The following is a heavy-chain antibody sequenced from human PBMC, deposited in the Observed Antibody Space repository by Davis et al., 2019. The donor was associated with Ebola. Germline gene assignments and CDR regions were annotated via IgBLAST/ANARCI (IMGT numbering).Heavy chain of an antibody. Sequence: GGSLRLSCAASGFTVSSNYMSWVRQAPGKGLEWVAVISYDGSNKYYADSVKGRFTISRDNSKNTLYLQMNSLRAEDTAVYYCAKAREGSCYTWGQGTLVTVSS. J-gene: IGHJ4*02. CDR3: AKAREGSCYT. D-gene: IGHD2-2*02. CDR1: GFTVSSNY. V-gene: IGHV3-30*18. CDR2: ISYDGSNK.